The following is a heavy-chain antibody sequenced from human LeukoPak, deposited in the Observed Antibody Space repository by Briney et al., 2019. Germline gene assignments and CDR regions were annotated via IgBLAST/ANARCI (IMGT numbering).Heavy chain of an antibody. D-gene: IGHD1-26*01. CDR2: IYYSGST. Sequence: KPSETLSLTCTVSGGSISSSSYYWGWIRQPPGKGLEWIGSIYYSGSTYYNPSLKSRVSISVDTSKNQFSLKVSSVTAADTVVYYCARLRYRGYYGMDVWGQGTTVTVSS. V-gene: IGHV4-39*01. CDR3: ARLRYRGYYGMDV. CDR1: GGSISSSSYY. J-gene: IGHJ6*02.